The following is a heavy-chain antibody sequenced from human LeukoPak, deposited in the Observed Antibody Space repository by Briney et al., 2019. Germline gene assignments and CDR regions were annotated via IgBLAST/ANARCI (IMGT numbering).Heavy chain of an antibody. J-gene: IGHJ3*02. D-gene: IGHD3-16*01. CDR3: ARPYPRLDDAFDI. V-gene: IGHV1-8*01. CDR1: GYTLTSYD. Sequence: ASVKVSCKASGYTLTSYDINWVRQATGQGLEWMGWMNANSGNTGYAQKFQGRVTMTRNTSISTAYMELSSLRSEDTAVYYCARPYPRLDDAFDIWGQGTMVTVSS. CDR2: MNANSGNT.